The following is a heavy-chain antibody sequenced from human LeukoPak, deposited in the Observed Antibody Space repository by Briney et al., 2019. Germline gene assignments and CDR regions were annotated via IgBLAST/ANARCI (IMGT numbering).Heavy chain of an antibody. Sequence: SETLSLTCSVSGGSISSYYWNWMRQPPGKGLGWIGYIYYIGTINYNPSLQSRVTISVDTSKHQFSLKLRSVTAAGTAVYFSARELDSSKIYYYYHMDVWGKRTTGTVSS. CDR3: ARELDSSKIYYYYHMDV. D-gene: IGHD3/OR15-3a*01. V-gene: IGHV4-59*01. CDR2: IYYIGTI. CDR1: GGSISSYY. J-gene: IGHJ6*03.